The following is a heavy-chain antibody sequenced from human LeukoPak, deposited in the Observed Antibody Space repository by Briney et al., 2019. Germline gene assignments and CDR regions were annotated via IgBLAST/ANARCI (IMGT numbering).Heavy chain of an antibody. J-gene: IGHJ6*03. CDR2: IYYSGST. CDR1: GGSISSSSYY. Sequence: SETLSLTCTVSGGSISSSSYYWGWIRQPPGKGLEWIGSIYYSGSTYYNPSLKSRVTISVDTSKNQFSLKLSSVTAADTAVYYCARVGSGDFWSGYHSTSYYYMDVWGKGTTVTVSS. V-gene: IGHV4-39*07. CDR3: ARVGSGDFWSGYHSTSYYYMDV. D-gene: IGHD3-3*01.